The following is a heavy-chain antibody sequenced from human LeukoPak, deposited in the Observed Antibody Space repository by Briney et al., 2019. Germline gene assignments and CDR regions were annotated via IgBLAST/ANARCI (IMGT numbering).Heavy chain of an antibody. CDR1: GGSISSSSYY. J-gene: IGHJ4*02. CDR3: ARLSFSSGWNFDY. D-gene: IGHD6-19*01. Sequence: SETLSLTCSVSGGSISSSSYYWGWIRQPPGKGLEWIGSIYYSGSTYYNPSLKSRVTISVDTSKNQFSLKLSSVTAADTAVYYCARLSFSSGWNFDYWGQGTLVTVSS. CDR2: IYYSGST. V-gene: IGHV4-39*01.